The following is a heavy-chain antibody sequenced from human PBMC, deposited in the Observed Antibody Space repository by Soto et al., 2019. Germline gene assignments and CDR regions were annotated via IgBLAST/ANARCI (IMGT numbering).Heavy chain of an antibody. CDR3: ARAIDYYYGMDV. V-gene: IGHV3-11*06. J-gene: IGHJ6*02. CDR1: GFTFSDYY. CDR2: ISSSSSYT. Sequence: VQLVESGGGLVQPGGSLRLSCAASGFTFSDYYMSWIRQAPGKGLEWVSYISSSSSYTNYADSVKGRFTISRDNAKNSLYLQMNSLRAEDTAVYYCARAIDYYYGMDVWGQGTTVTVSS.